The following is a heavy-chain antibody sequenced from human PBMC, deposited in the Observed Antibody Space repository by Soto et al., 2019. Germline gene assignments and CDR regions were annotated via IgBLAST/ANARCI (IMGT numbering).Heavy chain of an antibody. Sequence: PGGSLRLSCAASGFPFSSYWMSWVRQAPGKGLEWVANIKQDGSEKYYVDSVKGRFTISRDNAKNSLYLQMNSLRAEDTAVYYCAKPDYYGDYSSDYWGQGTLVTVSS. V-gene: IGHV3-7*01. J-gene: IGHJ4*02. CDR2: IKQDGSEK. CDR1: GFPFSSYW. D-gene: IGHD4-17*01. CDR3: AKPDYYGDYSSDY.